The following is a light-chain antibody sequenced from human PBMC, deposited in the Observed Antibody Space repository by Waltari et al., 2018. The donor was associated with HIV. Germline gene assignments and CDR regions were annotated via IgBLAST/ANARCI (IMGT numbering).Light chain of an antibody. CDR2: RAS. CDR3: QQYYTTPYT. CDR1: QSVLSSSNNKNY. J-gene: IGKJ2*01. Sequence: DIVLTQSPDSLAVSLGERATINCKSTQSVLSSSNNKNYLAWYQQKPGQPPKLLIYRASSRESGVPDRFSGSGSGTDFTLTISSLQAEDVAVYYCQQYYTTPYTFGQGTKLEI. V-gene: IGKV4-1*01.